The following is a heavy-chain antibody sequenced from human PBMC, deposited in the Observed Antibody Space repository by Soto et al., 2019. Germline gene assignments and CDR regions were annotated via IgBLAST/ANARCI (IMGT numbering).Heavy chain of an antibody. D-gene: IGHD2-15*01. CDR1: GGTLSSYT. Sequence: SVKVSCKASGGTLSSYTFSWVRQAPGQGLEWMGRVIPNLGVANYAKKFQGRFTIVVDTSTSTAYMELNSLRYEDTAVYSCARDKGYCSDNSCPDFDYWGQGTLVSVSS. V-gene: IGHV1-69*04. CDR3: ARDKGYCSDNSCPDFDY. CDR2: VIPNLGVA. J-gene: IGHJ4*02.